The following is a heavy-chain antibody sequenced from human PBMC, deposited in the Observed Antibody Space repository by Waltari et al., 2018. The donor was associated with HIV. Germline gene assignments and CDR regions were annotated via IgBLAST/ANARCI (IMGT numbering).Heavy chain of an antibody. D-gene: IGHD3-9*01. V-gene: IGHV3-30*18. CDR1: GFTFRSYG. Sequence: QVQLVESGGGVVQPGRSLRLSCAASGFTFRSYGMHWVRQASGKGLEGVAFISYDGSNKYYADSVKGRFTIPRDNSKNTLYLQMNSLRAEDTAVYYCAKDTDLTGFFYYYGLDVWGQGTTVTVSS. CDR3: AKDTDLTGFFYYYGLDV. CDR2: ISYDGSNK. J-gene: IGHJ6*02.